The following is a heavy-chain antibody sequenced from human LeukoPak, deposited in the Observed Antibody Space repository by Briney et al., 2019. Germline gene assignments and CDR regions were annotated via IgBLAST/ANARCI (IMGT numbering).Heavy chain of an antibody. CDR3: GLGYYDILTGYSYYFDY. CDR1: GFTVSSNY. CDR2: IYSGGST. D-gene: IGHD3-9*01. Sequence: GGSLRLYCAASGFTVSSNYMSWVRQAPGKGLEGVSDIYSGGSTYYADSVKGRFTISRDNSKNTLYLQMNSLRAEDTAVYYCGLGYYDILTGYSYYFDYWGQGTLVTVSS. J-gene: IGHJ4*02. V-gene: IGHV3-53*01.